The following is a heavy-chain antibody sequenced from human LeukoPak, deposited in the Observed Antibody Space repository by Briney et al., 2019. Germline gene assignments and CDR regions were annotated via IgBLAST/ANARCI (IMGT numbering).Heavy chain of an antibody. D-gene: IGHD1-14*01. J-gene: IGHJ4*02. V-gene: IGHV3-21*01. CDR2: ISSSSSYI. CDR3: ARDGNQRWASDY. CDR1: GFTFSSYS. Sequence: GGSLRLSCTASGFTFSSYSMNWVRQAPGKGLEWVSSISSSSSYIYYADSVKGRFTISRDNAKNSLYLQMNSLRAEDTAVYYCARDGNQRWASDYWGQGTLVTVSS.